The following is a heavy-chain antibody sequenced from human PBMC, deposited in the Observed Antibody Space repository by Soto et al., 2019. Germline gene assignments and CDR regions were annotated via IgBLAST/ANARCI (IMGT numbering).Heavy chain of an antibody. D-gene: IGHD2-2*01. CDR3: ARTYCTTTSCQAHGMAV. CDR1: GGSVNSGSYY. V-gene: IGHV4-61*01. CDR2: LYYNTNT. Sequence: QVQLQESGPGLVKPSETLSLTCTVSGGSVNSGSYYWTWIRQPPGKGLEWIGYLYYNTNTNYNPSHTSRVTITVDTSMNHFSLKLSSVTAADPAVYYCARTYCTTTSCQAHGMAVWGQGTTVTVSS. J-gene: IGHJ6*02.